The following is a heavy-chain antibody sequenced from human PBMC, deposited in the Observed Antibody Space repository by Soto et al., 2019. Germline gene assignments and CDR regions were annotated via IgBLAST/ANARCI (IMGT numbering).Heavy chain of an antibody. CDR1: GFTFSNFG. CDR3: ARDPGTDEAIDY. V-gene: IGHV3-33*01. Sequence: QVQVVESGGGVVQPGTSLRLSCAASGFTFSNFGMHWVRQAPGKGLEWVAVIWHDGKNKYYADSVEGRFTISRDNSKNTLNLQMSSLRAEDTAVYYCARDPGTDEAIDYWGQGTLVIVSS. J-gene: IGHJ4*02. CDR2: IWHDGKNK.